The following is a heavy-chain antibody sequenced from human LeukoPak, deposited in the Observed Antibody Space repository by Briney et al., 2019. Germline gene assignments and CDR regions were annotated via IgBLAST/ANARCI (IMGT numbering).Heavy chain of an antibody. J-gene: IGHJ5*02. CDR1: GGSITNGTYY. CDR2: VFYTGST. Sequence: SETLSLTCTVSGGSITNGTYYWGWIRQSPGKGLEWLGSVFYTGSTHYNPSLKSRATISLDTSNNQFSLKLTSVTAADTAVYYCARLGTIFGVPLSGPWGQGTLVTVSS. CDR3: ARLGTIFGVPLSGP. V-gene: IGHV4-39*01. D-gene: IGHD3-3*01.